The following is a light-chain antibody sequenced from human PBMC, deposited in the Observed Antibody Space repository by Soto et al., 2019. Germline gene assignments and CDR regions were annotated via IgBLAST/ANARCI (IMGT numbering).Light chain of an antibody. CDR1: PSVSSSY. CDR3: QQYGSSPRT. V-gene: IGKV3-20*01. Sequence: EIVLTQSPGTLSLSPGERATLSCRASPSVSSSYLALYQQIPGQAPRLLIYGASSRATGIPDWFSGSGSGTDFTLPISRLEPEDCAVYYCQQYGSSPRTVGQGTKVEIK. J-gene: IGKJ1*01. CDR2: GAS.